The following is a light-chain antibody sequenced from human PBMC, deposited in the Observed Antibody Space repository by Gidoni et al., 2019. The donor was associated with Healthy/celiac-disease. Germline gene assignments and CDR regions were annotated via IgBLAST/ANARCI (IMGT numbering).Light chain of an antibody. Sequence: GDRVTITCRASQGISSALAWYQQKPGKAPKLLIYDASSLERGVPSRFSGSGSGTDFTLTISSLQPEDFATYYCQQFNSYPRTFGQGTKLEIK. CDR2: DAS. CDR1: QGISSA. V-gene: IGKV1-13*02. J-gene: IGKJ2*01. CDR3: QQFNSYPRT.